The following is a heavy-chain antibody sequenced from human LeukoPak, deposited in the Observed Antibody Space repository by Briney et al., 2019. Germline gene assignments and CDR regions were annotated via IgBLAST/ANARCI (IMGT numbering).Heavy chain of an antibody. V-gene: IGHV3-21*01. CDR2: ISVRSNYI. CDR1: GYTFSSYS. D-gene: IGHD3-22*01. CDR3: VRLRRNSDTTGFYYYYDF. Sequence: GGSLRLSCASSGYTFSSYSINWVRPAPGKGLEWVSFISVRSNYIYYADSVRGRFRISRDDARDSLYLQMNSLRAEDTAVYYCVRLRRNSDTTGFYYYYDFWGQGTLVTVSS. J-gene: IGHJ4*02.